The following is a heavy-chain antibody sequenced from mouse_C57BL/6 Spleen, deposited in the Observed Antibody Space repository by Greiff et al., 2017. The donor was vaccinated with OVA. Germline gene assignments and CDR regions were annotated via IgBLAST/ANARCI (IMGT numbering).Heavy chain of an antibody. CDR2: IHPYSGTT. J-gene: IGHJ3*01. D-gene: IGHD2-3*01. CDR3: ARLYDAWFAY. CDR1: GYSFTSYW. Sequence: QVQLQQPGAELVKPGASVTLSCKASGYSFTSYWMHWVKQRPGQGLEWIGMIHPYSGTTNYNENFKSKVTLTGDNSSSTAYMQLSSLTSEDSAVYYCARLYDAWFAYWGQGTLVTVSA. V-gene: IGHV1-64*01.